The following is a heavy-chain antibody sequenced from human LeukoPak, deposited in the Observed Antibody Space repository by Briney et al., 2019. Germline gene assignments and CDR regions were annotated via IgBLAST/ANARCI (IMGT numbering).Heavy chain of an antibody. CDR1: GFTFSSYE. CDR2: ISSSGSTI. CDR3: ARVHYYYGMDV. V-gene: IGHV3-48*03. J-gene: IGHJ6*04. Sequence: GGSLRLSCAASGFTFSSYEMNWVRQAPGKGLEWVSYISSSGSTIYYADSVKGRFTISRDNAKNLLYLQMNSLRAEDTAVYYCARVHYYYGMDVWGKGTTVTVSS.